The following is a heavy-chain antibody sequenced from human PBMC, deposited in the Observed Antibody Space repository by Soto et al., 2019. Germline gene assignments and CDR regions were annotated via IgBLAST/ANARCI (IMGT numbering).Heavy chain of an antibody. Sequence: QLQLQESGSGLVKPSQTLSLTCAVSGGSISSGGYSWSWIRQPPGKGLEWIGYIYHSGSTYYNPSLKSRVXLXVXRSKNQFSLKLSSVTAADTAVYYCASSQTTVTSYDYWGQGTLVTVSS. CDR3: ASSQTTVTSYDY. CDR1: GGSISSGGYS. V-gene: IGHV4-30-2*01. D-gene: IGHD4-17*01. CDR2: IYHSGST. J-gene: IGHJ4*02.